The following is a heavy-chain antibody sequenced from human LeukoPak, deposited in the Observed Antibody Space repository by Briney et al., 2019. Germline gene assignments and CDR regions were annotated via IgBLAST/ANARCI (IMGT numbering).Heavy chain of an antibody. CDR3: VKDPRDTYGTNWFVS. CDR2: ISGTGGAT. J-gene: IGHJ5*01. D-gene: IGHD2-21*01. CDR1: GFSFENYA. V-gene: IGHV3-23*01. Sequence: GGSLRLSCVASGFSFENYAMSWVRQAPGKGLQWVSQISGTGGATWYAGFARDRFTISRDNSKKTLYLQMSGLRVEDTAMYYCVKDPRDTYGTNWFVSWGQGTLLIVSS.